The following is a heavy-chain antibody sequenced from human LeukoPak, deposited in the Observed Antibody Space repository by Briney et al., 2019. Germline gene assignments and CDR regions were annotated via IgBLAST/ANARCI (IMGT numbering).Heavy chain of an antibody. V-gene: IGHV1-2*02. CDR2: INPNSGGT. CDR1: GYTFTGYY. CDR3: ARVRLERRSDAFDI. Sequence: ASVKVSCKASGYTFTGYYMHWVRQAPGQGLEWMGWINPNSGGTNYAQKFQGRVTMTRDTSISTAYMELSRLRSDDTAVYYCARVRLERRSDAFDIWGQGIMVTVSS. J-gene: IGHJ3*02. D-gene: IGHD1-1*01.